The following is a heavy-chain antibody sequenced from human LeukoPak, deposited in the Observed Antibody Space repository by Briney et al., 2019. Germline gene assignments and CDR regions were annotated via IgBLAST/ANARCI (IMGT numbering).Heavy chain of an antibody. D-gene: IGHD4-23*01. Sequence: SETLSLTRTVSGGSISSYYWSWIRQPPGKGLEGIGYIYYSGSINYNPSLKSRVTISVDTSKSQFTLRLSSVTAADTAVYYCASGTHYGGNLNYWGQGTLVTVSS. CDR1: GGSISSYY. CDR2: IYYSGSI. V-gene: IGHV4-59*01. CDR3: ASGTHYGGNLNY. J-gene: IGHJ4*02.